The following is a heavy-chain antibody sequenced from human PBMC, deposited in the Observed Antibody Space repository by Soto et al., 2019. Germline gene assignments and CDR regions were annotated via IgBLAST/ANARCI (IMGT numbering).Heavy chain of an antibody. J-gene: IGHJ4*02. Sequence: GGSLRLSCAASGFTFSSYGMHWVRQAPGKGLEWVAVIWYDGSNKYYADSVKGRFTISRDNSKNTLYLQMNSLRAEDTAVYYCARESETTVTRIPSLSHFDYWGQGTLVTVSS. CDR3: ARESETTVTRIPSLSHFDY. D-gene: IGHD4-4*01. V-gene: IGHV3-33*01. CDR1: GFTFSSYG. CDR2: IWYDGSNK.